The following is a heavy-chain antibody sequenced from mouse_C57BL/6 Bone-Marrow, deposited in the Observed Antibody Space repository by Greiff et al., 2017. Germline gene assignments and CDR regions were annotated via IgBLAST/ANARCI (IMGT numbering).Heavy chain of an antibody. CDR3: ATYDYYAMDY. CDR2: IDPSDSYT. CDR1: GYTFTSYW. Sequence: QVQLQQPGAELVKPGASVKLSCKASGYTFTSYWMQWVKQRPGQGLEWIGEIDPSDSYTNYNQKFKGKATLTVDTSSSTAYMQLSSLTSEDSAVYYCATYDYYAMDYWGQGTSVTVSS. J-gene: IGHJ4*01. V-gene: IGHV1-50*01. D-gene: IGHD6-5*01.